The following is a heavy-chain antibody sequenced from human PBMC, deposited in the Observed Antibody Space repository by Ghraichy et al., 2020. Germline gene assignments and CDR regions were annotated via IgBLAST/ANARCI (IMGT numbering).Heavy chain of an antibody. CDR3: ARTEGLQVWEEAYDI. Sequence: SETLSLTCTVSGGSINADYLNWIRQPPGTGLEWIGYVHKSGTTNYNPSLKSRVTISLDTSKNQVSLRLTSVTTADTAVYYCARTEGLQVWEEAYDIWGQG. J-gene: IGHJ3*02. CDR2: VHKSGTT. D-gene: IGHD5-24*01. CDR1: GGSINADY. V-gene: IGHV4-59*01.